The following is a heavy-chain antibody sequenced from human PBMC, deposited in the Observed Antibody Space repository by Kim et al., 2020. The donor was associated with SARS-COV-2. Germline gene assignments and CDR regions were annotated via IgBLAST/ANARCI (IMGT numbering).Heavy chain of an antibody. CDR2: IYYSGST. CDR3: ARMGDSSGYYSFDY. J-gene: IGHJ4*02. CDR1: GGSVSSGSYY. Sequence: SETLSLTCTVSGGSVSSGSYYWSWIRQPPGKGLEWIGYIYYSGSTNYNPSLKSRVTISVDTSKNQFSLKLSSVTAADTAVYYCARMGDSSGYYSFDYWGQGTLVTVSS. V-gene: IGHV4-61*01. D-gene: IGHD3-22*01.